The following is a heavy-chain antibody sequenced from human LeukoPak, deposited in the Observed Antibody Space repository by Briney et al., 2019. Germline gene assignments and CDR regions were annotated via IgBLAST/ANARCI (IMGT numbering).Heavy chain of an antibody. V-gene: IGHV1-69*05. CDR3: ALVRDPTFRH. CDR1: GGTFGTYS. Sequence: ASVKVSCKPSGGTFGTYSITWVRQAPGQGLEFVGVFNPNFGSANYAQKFQGRVTITTDETTSTAYMELRGLTSDDTAVYYCALVRDPTFRHWGQGTLVTVPS. D-gene: IGHD6-6*01. CDR2: FNPNFGSA. J-gene: IGHJ4*02.